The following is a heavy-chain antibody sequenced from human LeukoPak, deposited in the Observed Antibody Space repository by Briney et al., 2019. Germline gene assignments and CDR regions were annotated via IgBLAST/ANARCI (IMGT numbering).Heavy chain of an antibody. Sequence: GGSLRLSCAASAFTFNNFWMHWVRQAPGKGLLWVSQINSDGSSTTYADSVKGRFTISRDNATNTLYLQMNTLRAEDTAVYYCARARSYGLDVWGQGTTVTVSS. J-gene: IGHJ6*02. V-gene: IGHV3-74*01. CDR1: AFTFNNFW. CDR3: ARARSYGLDV. D-gene: IGHD3-10*01. CDR2: INSDGSST.